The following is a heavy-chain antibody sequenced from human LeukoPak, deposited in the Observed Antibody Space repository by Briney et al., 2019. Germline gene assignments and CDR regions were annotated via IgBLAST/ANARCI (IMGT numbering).Heavy chain of an antibody. Sequence: GGSLRLSXAASGFTFRSYSMNWVRQAPGKGLEWVSSISSSSSYIYYADSVKGRFTISRDNAKNSLYLQMNSLRAEDTAVYYCARWLPTGGAFDIWGQGTMVTVSS. J-gene: IGHJ3*02. CDR2: ISSSSSYI. CDR3: ARWLPTGGAFDI. D-gene: IGHD5-12*01. CDR1: GFTFRSYS. V-gene: IGHV3-21*01.